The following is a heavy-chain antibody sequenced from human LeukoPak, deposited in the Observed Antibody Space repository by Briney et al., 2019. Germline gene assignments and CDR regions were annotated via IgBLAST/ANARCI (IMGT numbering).Heavy chain of an antibody. CDR2: IYPGDSDT. CDR3: ARLESVGATRAALDY. CDR1: GYSFSTYW. V-gene: IGHV5-51*01. Sequence: GESLKISCKGSGYSFSTYWIAWVRQMPGKGLEWMGIIYPGDSDTRYSPSFQGQVTISADKSFSTAYLQWSSLKASDTAMYYCARLESVGATRAALDYWGQGTLVTVS. J-gene: IGHJ4*02. D-gene: IGHD1-26*01.